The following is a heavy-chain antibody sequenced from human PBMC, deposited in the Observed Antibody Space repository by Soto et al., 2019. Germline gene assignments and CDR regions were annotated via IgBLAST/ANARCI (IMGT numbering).Heavy chain of an antibody. CDR1: GYTLTELS. CDR2: FDPEDGET. D-gene: IGHD3-10*01. V-gene: IGHV1-24*01. Sequence: GASVKASCKVSGYTLTELSMHWVRQAPGKGLEWMGGFDPEDGETIYAQKFQGRVTMTEDTSTDTAYMELSSLRSEDTAVYYCATSLQRRGYYYYGMDVWGQGTTVTVSS. J-gene: IGHJ6*02. CDR3: ATSLQRRGYYYYGMDV.